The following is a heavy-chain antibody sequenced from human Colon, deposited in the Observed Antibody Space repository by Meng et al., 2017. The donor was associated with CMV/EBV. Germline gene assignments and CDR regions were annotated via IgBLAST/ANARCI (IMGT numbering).Heavy chain of an antibody. CDR1: GGSTSSGNYY. CDR2: IFYSGST. D-gene: IGHD2-15*01. J-gene: IGHJ5*02. Sequence: TVSGGSTSSGNYYWGWIRQPPGKGLEWIGSIFYSGSTYYNPSLKSRVTISLDTSKNQFSLKLSSVTAADTAVYYCARDLGAANWFDPWGQGTLVTVSS. CDR3: ARDLGAANWFDP. V-gene: IGHV4-39*07.